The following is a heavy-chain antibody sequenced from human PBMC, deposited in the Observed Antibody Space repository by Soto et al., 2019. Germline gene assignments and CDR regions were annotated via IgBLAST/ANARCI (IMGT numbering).Heavy chain of an antibody. CDR1: GGSFSGYY. J-gene: IGHJ3*02. CDR3: ARTADTTVTTPHAFDI. Sequence: SETLSLTCAVYGGSFSGYYWSWIRQPPGKGLEWIGEINHSGSTNYNPSLKSRVTISVDTSKNQFSLKLSSVTAADTAVYYCARTADTTVTTPHAFDIWGQGTMVTVSS. CDR2: INHSGST. D-gene: IGHD4-17*01. V-gene: IGHV4-34*01.